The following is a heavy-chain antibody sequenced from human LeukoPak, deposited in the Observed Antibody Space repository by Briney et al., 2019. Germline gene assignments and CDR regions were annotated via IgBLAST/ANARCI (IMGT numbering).Heavy chain of an antibody. D-gene: IGHD6-19*01. CDR2: ISTSKGDT. J-gene: IGHJ5*02. Sequence: SSDTVSCRASVYTFTNSDITWVRQAPGQGVEWMGRISTSKGDTNYAAKLQGRVTMTTDTSTSTVYMELGSLTFDDTAVYFCARDPSHRLGPPLDLWGQGTLVTVSS. V-gene: IGHV1-18*01. CDR3: ARDPSHRLGPPLDL. CDR1: VYTFTNSD.